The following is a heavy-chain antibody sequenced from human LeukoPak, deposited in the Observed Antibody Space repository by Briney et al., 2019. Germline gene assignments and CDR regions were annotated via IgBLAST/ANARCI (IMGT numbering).Heavy chain of an antibody. D-gene: IGHD2-2*01. V-gene: IGHV3-23*01. CDR3: AKGRYCSSTSCKNNWFDP. CDR2: ISGRGGST. Sequence: GGSLRLSCAASGFTFSSYAMSRVRQAPGKGLEWVSAISGRGGSTYYADSVKGRFTISRDNSKNTLYLQMNSLRAEDTAVYYCAKGRYCSSTSCKNNWFDPWGQGTLVTVSS. J-gene: IGHJ5*02. CDR1: GFTFSSYA.